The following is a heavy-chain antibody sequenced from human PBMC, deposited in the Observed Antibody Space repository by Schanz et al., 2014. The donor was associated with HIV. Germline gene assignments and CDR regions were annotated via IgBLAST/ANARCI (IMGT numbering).Heavy chain of an antibody. V-gene: IGHV3-30*18. CDR2: ISYDGSNK. J-gene: IGHJ3*02. Sequence: QVQLVESGGGVVQPGRSLRLSCAGSGLTFSSYGMHWVRQAPGKGLEWGAVISYDGSNKYYADSVKGRFTISRDNSKNTLYLQMNSLRAEDTAVYYCAKDGSWEAFDGFDIWGQGTMVTVSS. D-gene: IGHD1-26*01. CDR1: GLTFSSYG. CDR3: AKDGSWEAFDGFDI.